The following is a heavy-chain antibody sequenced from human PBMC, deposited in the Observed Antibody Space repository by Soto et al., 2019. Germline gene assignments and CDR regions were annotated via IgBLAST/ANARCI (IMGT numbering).Heavy chain of an antibody. V-gene: IGHV4-30-2*01. CDR2: IYHTGST. J-gene: IGHJ4*02. CDR1: GRSISSGGYS. Sequence: QLQLQESGSGLVKPSQTLSLTCAVSGRSISSGGYSWSWIRQPPGKGLEWIGYIYHTGSTYYIPSLKSRDTISVDRSENQFSLQLSSVTAADRAVYYCARVPDYWRQGTLVTVSS. CDR3: ARVPDY.